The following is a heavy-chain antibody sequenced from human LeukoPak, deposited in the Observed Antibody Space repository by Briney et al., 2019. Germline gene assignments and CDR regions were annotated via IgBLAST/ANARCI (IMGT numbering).Heavy chain of an antibody. CDR1: GFTFSNYS. CDR3: ASLGPGRSWYVRDDY. V-gene: IGHV3-21*01. D-gene: IGHD6-13*01. Sequence: GGSLRLSCAASGFTFSNYSMNWVRQAPGKGLEWVSSISSSSSYIYYADSVKGRFAISRDNAKNSLYLQMNSLRAEDTGEYYCASLGPGRSWYVRDDYWGQATLLTVSS. CDR2: ISSSSSYI. J-gene: IGHJ4*02.